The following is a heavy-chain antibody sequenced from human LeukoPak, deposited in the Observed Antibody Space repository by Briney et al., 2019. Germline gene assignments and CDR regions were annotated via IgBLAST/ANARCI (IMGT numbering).Heavy chain of an antibody. J-gene: IGHJ3*02. V-gene: IGHV4-38-2*02. CDR2: IYHSGST. Sequence: SENLSLTCAVSGYSISSGYYWGWIRQPPGKGLEWIGSIYHSGSTYYNPSLKSRVTISVDTSKNQFSLKLSSVTAADTAVYYCAREGFGGVIVRSDAFDIWGQGTMVTVSS. CDR1: GYSISSGYY. D-gene: IGHD3-16*02. CDR3: AREGFGGVIVRSDAFDI.